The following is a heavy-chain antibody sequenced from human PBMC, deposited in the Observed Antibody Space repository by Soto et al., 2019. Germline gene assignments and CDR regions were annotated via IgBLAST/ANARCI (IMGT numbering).Heavy chain of an antibody. Sequence: GESLKISCAASGFTFSSYGMHWVRQAPGKGLEWVAVISYDGSNKYYADSVKGRFTISRDNSKNTLYLQMNSLRAEDTAVYYCAYGDYVDYWGQGTLVTVSS. CDR1: GFTFSSYG. V-gene: IGHV3-30*03. CDR3: AYGDYVDY. CDR2: ISYDGSNK. J-gene: IGHJ4*02. D-gene: IGHD4-17*01.